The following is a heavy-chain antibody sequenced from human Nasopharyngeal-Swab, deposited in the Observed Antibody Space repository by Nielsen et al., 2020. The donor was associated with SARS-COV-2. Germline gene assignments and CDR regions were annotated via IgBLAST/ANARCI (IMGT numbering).Heavy chain of an antibody. CDR2: ISGSGGST. V-gene: IGHV3-23*01. CDR1: GFTFSSYA. CDR3: ARDAGSSWYSWDFDY. Sequence: ESLKISCAASGFTFSSYAMSWVRQAPGKGLAWVSAISGSGGSTYYADSVKGRFTISRDNSKNTLYLQMNSLRAEDTAVYYCARDAGSSWYSWDFDYWGQGTLVTVSS. J-gene: IGHJ4*02. D-gene: IGHD6-13*01.